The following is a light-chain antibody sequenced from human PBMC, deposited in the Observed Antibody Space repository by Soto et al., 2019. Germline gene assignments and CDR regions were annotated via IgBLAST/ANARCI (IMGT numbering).Light chain of an antibody. CDR1: SSDVGGYNY. J-gene: IGLJ1*01. CDR2: EVS. CDR3: SSYTSSSSYV. Sequence: QSALTQPASVSGSPGQSITISCTGTSSDVGGYNYVSLYQQHPGKAPKLMIYEVSNRPSGVSNRFSGSKSGNTASQTISGHQAQDEADYYCSSYTSSSSYVFGTGTKVTVL. V-gene: IGLV2-14*01.